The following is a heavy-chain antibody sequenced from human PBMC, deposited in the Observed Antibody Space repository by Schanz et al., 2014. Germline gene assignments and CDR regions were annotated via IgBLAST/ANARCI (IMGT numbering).Heavy chain of an antibody. CDR1: GLTFSNHA. D-gene: IGHD5-18*01. Sequence: EVQLVESGGGLVQPGGSLRLSCAASGLTFSNHAMSWVRQAPGKGLEWLSYISRDGTTSYYADSVKGRFTISRDSSKNTLFLQMNSLRAEDTAVYFCAREEGYGYGPGAFDIWGQGTMVTVSS. CDR3: AREEGYGYGPGAFDI. V-gene: IGHV3-23*04. CDR2: ISRDGTTS. J-gene: IGHJ3*02.